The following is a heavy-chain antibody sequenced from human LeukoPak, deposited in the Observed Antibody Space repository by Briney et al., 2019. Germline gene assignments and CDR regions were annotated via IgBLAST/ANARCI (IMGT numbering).Heavy chain of an antibody. D-gene: IGHD4-17*01. CDR2: VSTDGNII. V-gene: IGHV3-74*01. Sequence: GGSLRLSCAASGFTFSSYWMHWVRQAPGKGLVWVSRVSTDGNIISYADSVKGGFTISRDNAKNTVYLQMNSLRAEDTAVYYCVRDRTTVTLFDSWGQGTLVTVSS. J-gene: IGHJ4*02. CDR1: GFTFSSYW. CDR3: VRDRTTVTLFDS.